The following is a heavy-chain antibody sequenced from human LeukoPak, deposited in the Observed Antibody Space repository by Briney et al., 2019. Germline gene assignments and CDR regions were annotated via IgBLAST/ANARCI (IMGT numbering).Heavy chain of an antibody. CDR2: IYHSAST. CDR1: GDYITRGYY. J-gene: IGHJ4*02. D-gene: IGHD3-9*01. Sequence: PSETLSLTCTVSGDYITRGYYWGWIRQPPGKGLEWIGTIYHSASTYYNPSLKSRVTISVDTSKNQFSLKLSSVTAADTAVYYCARHYDNLTGFFDYWGQGTLVTVSS. V-gene: IGHV4-38-2*02. CDR3: ARHYDNLTGFFDY.